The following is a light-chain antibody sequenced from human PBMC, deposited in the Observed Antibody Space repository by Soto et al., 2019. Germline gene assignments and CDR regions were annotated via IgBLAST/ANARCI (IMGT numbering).Light chain of an antibody. J-gene: IGLJ1*01. V-gene: IGLV2-8*01. Sequence: QSVLTQPPSVSAAPGQKVTISCSGSSSNIGGYNYVSWYQQHPGKAPKLMIYEVNKRPSGVPDRFSGSKSGNTASLTVSGLQAEDEADYYCSSYAGSRNVFGTGTKVTVL. CDR2: EVN. CDR1: SSNIGGYNY. CDR3: SSYAGSRNV.